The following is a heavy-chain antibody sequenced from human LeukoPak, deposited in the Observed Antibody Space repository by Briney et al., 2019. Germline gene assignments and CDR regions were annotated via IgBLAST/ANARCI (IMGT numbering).Heavy chain of an antibody. CDR2: ISGSGGST. CDR3: AKSHRLLRFLPFDP. D-gene: IGHD3-3*01. V-gene: IGHV3-23*01. Sequence: GSLRLSCAASGFTFSSYAMSWIRQAPGKGLEWVSAISGSGGSTYYADSVKGRFTISRDNSKNTLYLQMNSLRAEDTAVYYCAKSHRLLRFLPFDPWGQGTLVTVSS. CDR1: GFTFSSYA. J-gene: IGHJ5*02.